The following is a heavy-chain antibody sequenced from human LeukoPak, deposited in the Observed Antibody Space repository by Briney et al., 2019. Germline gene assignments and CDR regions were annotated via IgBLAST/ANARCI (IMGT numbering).Heavy chain of an antibody. CDR1: GGTFSSYA. CDR3: ARIPTTVGAEGWFDY. D-gene: IGHD1-26*01. CDR2: IIPIFGTA. V-gene: IGHV1-69*13. J-gene: IGHJ4*02. Sequence: ASVKVSCKASGGTFSSYAISWVRQAPGQGLEWMGGIIPIFGTANYAQKFQGRVTITADESTSTAYMELSSLRSEDTAVYYCARIPTTVGAEGWFDYWGQGTLVTVSS.